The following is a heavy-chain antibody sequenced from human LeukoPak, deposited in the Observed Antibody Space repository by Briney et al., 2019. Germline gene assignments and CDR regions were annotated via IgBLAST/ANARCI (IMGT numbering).Heavy chain of an antibody. CDR3: AGDQARTTTWYLYMNY. J-gene: IGHJ4*02. Sequence: GASVKVSCKASGYSFTGYYIHWVRQAPGQGPEWMGRIDPNSGGTNSAQKFQARVTLTRDTSIATVYMELSSLRSNDTAVYYCAGDQARTTTWYLYMNYWGQGTLVTVSS. CDR2: IDPNSGGT. CDR1: GYSFTGYY. D-gene: IGHD3/OR15-3a*01. V-gene: IGHV1-2*06.